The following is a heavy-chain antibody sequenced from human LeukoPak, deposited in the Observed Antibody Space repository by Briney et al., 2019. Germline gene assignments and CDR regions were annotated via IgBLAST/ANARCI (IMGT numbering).Heavy chain of an antibody. CDR1: GFIFNNFA. Sequence: GGSLRLSCTASGFIFNNFAMSWVRQAPGKGLEWVSTITNTGARTNYADSVKGRFTISRDNSNNTLSLQMNSLRAEDTAIYYCAKATCISRRCYGNAFDIWGQGTAVTVSS. D-gene: IGHD2-15*01. CDR3: AKATCISRRCYGNAFDI. J-gene: IGHJ3*02. V-gene: IGHV3-23*01. CDR2: ITNTGART.